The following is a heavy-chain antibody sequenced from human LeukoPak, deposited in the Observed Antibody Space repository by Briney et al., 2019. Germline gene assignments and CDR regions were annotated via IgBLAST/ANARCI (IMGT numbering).Heavy chain of an antibody. CDR2: INAGNGNT. CDR3: ARGATAMASNDY. D-gene: IGHD5-18*01. CDR1: GYTFTSYA. Sequence: ASVKVSCKASGYTFTSYAMHWVRQAPGQGLEWMGWINAGNGNTKYSQKLQGRVTMTTDTSTSTAYMELRSLRSDDTAVYYCARGATAMASNDYWGQGTLVTVSS. J-gene: IGHJ4*02. V-gene: IGHV1-3*01.